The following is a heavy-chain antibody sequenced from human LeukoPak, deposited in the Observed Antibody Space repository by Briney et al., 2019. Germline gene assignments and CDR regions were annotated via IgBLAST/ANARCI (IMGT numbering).Heavy chain of an antibody. D-gene: IGHD2-15*01. CDR3: TASDHLYCSSSSCHFDY. CDR2: IQSKTYGEGT. J-gene: IGHJ4*02. Sequence: PGGSLRLSCTVSGLSFGDYGMSWVRQAPGKGLEWVSFIQSKTYGEGTMYAASVRGIFTISRDDSRSTAYLQMNSLKTEDTAVYYCTASDHLYCSSSSCHFDYWGQGTLATVAS. V-gene: IGHV3-49*04. CDR1: GLSFGDYG.